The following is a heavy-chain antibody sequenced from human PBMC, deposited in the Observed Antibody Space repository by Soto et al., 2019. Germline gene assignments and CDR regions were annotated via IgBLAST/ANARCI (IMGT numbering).Heavy chain of an antibody. Sequence: EVQLVESGGGPVKPGGSLRLSCAASGFTFNTYDMNWIRQAPGKGLEWVSSITTSSAYIYYADSLKGRITISRDNAKNSRFLQMNSLRAEDTAVYYCVRSGTARLLRHSWFDTWGQGTLVTVSS. CDR1: GFTFNTYD. J-gene: IGHJ5*02. V-gene: IGHV3-21*01. D-gene: IGHD2-21*01. CDR3: VRSGTARLLRHSWFDT. CDR2: ITTSSAYI.